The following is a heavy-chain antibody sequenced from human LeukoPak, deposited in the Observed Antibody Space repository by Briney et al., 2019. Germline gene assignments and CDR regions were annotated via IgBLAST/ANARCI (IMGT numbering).Heavy chain of an antibody. Sequence: SETLSLTCTVSGDSINNYYWSWIRQPPGKGLEWIGYIYYTGSADYNPSLKSRVTMSVDTSKNQFSLRLNSVTAADTAVYYCARHRDFYGSGTYSKMGWFNPWGQGTLVTVSS. J-gene: IGHJ5*02. CDR2: IYYTGSA. D-gene: IGHD3-10*01. CDR1: GDSINNYY. CDR3: ARHRDFYGSGTYSKMGWFNP. V-gene: IGHV4-59*08.